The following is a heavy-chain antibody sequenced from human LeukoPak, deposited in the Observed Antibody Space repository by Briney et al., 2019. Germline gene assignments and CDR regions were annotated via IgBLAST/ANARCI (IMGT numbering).Heavy chain of an antibody. V-gene: IGHV3-21*01. J-gene: IGHJ3*02. CDR2: ISGSSSYI. D-gene: IGHD6-13*01. Sequence: KTGGSLRLSCAASGFTFSTYCMIWVRQGPGKGLEWVSSISGSSSYIYYADSVKGRFTISRDNAKNSLYLQVNSLRAEDTAVYYRARIAAAATGAFDIWGQGTMVTVSS. CDR1: GFTFSTYC. CDR3: ARIAAAATGAFDI.